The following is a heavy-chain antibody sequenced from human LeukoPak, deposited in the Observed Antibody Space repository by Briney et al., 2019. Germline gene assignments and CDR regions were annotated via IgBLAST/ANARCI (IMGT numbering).Heavy chain of an antibody. Sequence: ASVKVSCKASGYTFTSYYMHWVRQAPGQGLEWMGIINPSGGSTSYAQKFQGRVTMTRDTSISTAYMELSRLRSDDTAVYYCARSWHITSYWGQGTLVTVSS. D-gene: IGHD1-14*01. J-gene: IGHJ4*02. CDR2: INPSGGST. V-gene: IGHV1-46*01. CDR1: GYTFTSYY. CDR3: ARSWHITSY.